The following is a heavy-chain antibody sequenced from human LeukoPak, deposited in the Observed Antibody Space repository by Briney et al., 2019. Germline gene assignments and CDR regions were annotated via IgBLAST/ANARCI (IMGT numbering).Heavy chain of an antibody. J-gene: IGHJ4*02. Sequence: GGSLRLSCAASGFTVSSNYMSWVRQAPGKGLEWVSVIYSGGSTYYADSVKGRFTISRDNSKNTLYLQRNSLRAEDTAVYYCARYEYSSSRAFAYWGQGTLVTVSS. V-gene: IGHV3-66*02. CDR2: IYSGGST. D-gene: IGHD6-6*01. CDR1: GFTVSSNY. CDR3: ARYEYSSSRAFAY.